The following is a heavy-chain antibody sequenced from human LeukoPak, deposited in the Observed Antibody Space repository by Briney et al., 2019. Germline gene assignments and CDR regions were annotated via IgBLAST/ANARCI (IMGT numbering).Heavy chain of an antibody. D-gene: IGHD3-16*01. CDR2: ISSLSGTT. Sequence: GGSLRLSCAASGFTFSSYSMNWVRQAPGKGLEWVSYISSLSGTTYYADSVKGRFIISRDNAQNSLFLQMNSLRAEDTAVYYCVRDQGGAVSYWGQGTLVTVSS. CDR3: VRDQGGAVSY. CDR1: GFTFSSYS. V-gene: IGHV3-48*01. J-gene: IGHJ4*02.